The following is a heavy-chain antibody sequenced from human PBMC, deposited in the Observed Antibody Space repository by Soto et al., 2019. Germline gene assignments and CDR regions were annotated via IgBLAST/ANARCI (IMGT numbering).Heavy chain of an antibody. J-gene: IGHJ5*02. V-gene: IGHV1-8*01. CDR1: GYSFSSYD. Sequence: ASVKVSCKASGYSFSSYDINWGRQATGQGLEYLGWMNPNSGNTAYVQKFQGRVTMTWDTSITTAYMELSSLRSEDTAVYFCARGIKYGAYSRWFDPWGQGTLVTVSS. CDR2: MNPNSGNT. CDR3: ARGIKYGAYSRWFDP. D-gene: IGHD4-17*01.